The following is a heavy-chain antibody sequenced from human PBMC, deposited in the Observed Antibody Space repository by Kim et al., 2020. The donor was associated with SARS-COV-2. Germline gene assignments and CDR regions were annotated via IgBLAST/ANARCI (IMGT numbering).Heavy chain of an antibody. CDR1: GGSISSYY. D-gene: IGHD2-2*01. Sequence: SETLSLTCTVSGGSISSYYWSWIRQPPGKGLEWIGYIYYSGSTNYNPSLKSRVTISVDTSKNQFSLKLSSVTAADTAVYYCAILYCSSSCPLYGDYWGQGTLVTVSS. CDR2: IYYSGST. V-gene: IGHV4-59*08. J-gene: IGHJ4*02. CDR3: AILYCSSSCPLYGDY.